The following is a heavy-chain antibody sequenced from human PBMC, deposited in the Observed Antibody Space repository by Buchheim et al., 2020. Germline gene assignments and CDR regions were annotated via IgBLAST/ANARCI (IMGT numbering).Heavy chain of an antibody. V-gene: IGHV1-3*01. CDR1: GYTFTSYA. Sequence: QVQLVQSGAEVKKPGASVKVSCKASGYTFTSYAMHWVRQAPGQRLEWMGWINAGNGNTKYSQKFQGRVTITRDTSASTVYMELGRLRSGDTAVYYCARDVLQGGYPRGWFDPWGQGTL. D-gene: IGHD5-12*01. J-gene: IGHJ5*02. CDR3: ARDVLQGGYPRGWFDP. CDR2: INAGNGNT.